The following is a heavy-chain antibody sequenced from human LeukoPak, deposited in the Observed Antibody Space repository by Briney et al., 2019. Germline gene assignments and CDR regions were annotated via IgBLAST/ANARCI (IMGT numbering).Heavy chain of an antibody. J-gene: IGHJ3*02. D-gene: IGHD2-2*01. Sequence: ASVKVSCKASGYTFTGYYMHWVRQAPGQGLEWMGWINPNSGGTNYAQKFQGRVTMTRDTSISTAYMELSRLRSDDTAVYYCARSRGEYCNSTSCRLGAFDIWGQGTMVTVSS. V-gene: IGHV1-2*02. CDR2: INPNSGGT. CDR3: ARSRGEYCNSTSCRLGAFDI. CDR1: GYTFTGYY.